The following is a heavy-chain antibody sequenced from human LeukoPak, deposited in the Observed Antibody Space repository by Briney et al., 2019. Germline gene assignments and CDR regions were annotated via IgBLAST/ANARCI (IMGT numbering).Heavy chain of an antibody. D-gene: IGHD2-15*01. CDR3: GVDGGY. CDR2: ISASTTLK. J-gene: IGHJ4*02. Sequence: GGSLRPSCAASGFTFSSYNMNWVRQAPGKGLEWVSYISASTTLKYYADSVKGRVTISRDNAENSLYLQMNSLRAEDTAVYYCGVDGGYWGQGTLVTVSS. V-gene: IGHV3-21*05. CDR1: GFTFSSYN.